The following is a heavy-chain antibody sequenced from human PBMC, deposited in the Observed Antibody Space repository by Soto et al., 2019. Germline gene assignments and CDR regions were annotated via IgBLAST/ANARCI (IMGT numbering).Heavy chain of an antibody. J-gene: IGHJ4*02. CDR1: GGSISSSSSYY. D-gene: IGHD3-9*01. V-gene: IGHV4-39*01. CDR3: ARQPGYYDILTGYSTYYFDY. Sequence: PSETLSLTCTVSGGSISSSSSYYWGWIRQPPGKGLEWIGSIYYSGSTYYNPSLKSRVTISVDTSKNQFSLKLSSVTAADTAVYYCARQPGYYDILTGYSTYYFDYWGQGTLVTVSS. CDR2: IYYSGST.